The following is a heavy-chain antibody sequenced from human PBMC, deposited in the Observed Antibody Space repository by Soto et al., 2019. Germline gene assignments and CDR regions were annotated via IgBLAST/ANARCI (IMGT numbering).Heavy chain of an antibody. CDR1: GFAFSNYG. CDR2: IWHDGSNK. CDR3: AREVVVTAISYAFDV. J-gene: IGHJ3*01. D-gene: IGHD2-21*02. Sequence: ESGGGVVQPGRSLRLSCAASGFAFSNYGIHWVRQAPGKGLEWVAVIWHDGSNKYYTDSVKGRFTISRDNSKNMLYLQMNSLRAEDTAVYYCAREVVVTAISYAFDVWGQGTMVTVSS. V-gene: IGHV3-33*01.